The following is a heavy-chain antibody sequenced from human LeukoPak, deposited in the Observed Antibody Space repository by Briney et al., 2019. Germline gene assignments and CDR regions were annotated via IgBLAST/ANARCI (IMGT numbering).Heavy chain of an antibody. Sequence: GGSLRLSCAASGFTFSSYAMHWVRQAPSKGLEWVAGISYDGSNKYYADSVKGRFTISRDNSKNTLYLQMNSLRAEDTAVYYCARGVVVPAAGFSMDVWGKGTTVTVSS. D-gene: IGHD2-2*01. CDR1: GFTFSSYA. CDR2: ISYDGSNK. V-gene: IGHV3-30-3*01. CDR3: ARGVVVPAAGFSMDV. J-gene: IGHJ6*04.